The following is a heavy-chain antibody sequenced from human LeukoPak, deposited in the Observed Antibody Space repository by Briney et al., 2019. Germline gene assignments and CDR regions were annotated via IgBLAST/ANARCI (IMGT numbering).Heavy chain of an antibody. V-gene: IGHV3-21*01. CDR2: ISSSSSYI. CDR3: AREGYGDDYFDY. Sequence: PGGSLRLSCAASGFTFSSYWMHWVRQARGKGLEWVSSISSSSSYIYYADSVKGRFTISRDNAKNSLYLQMNSLRAEDTAVYYCAREGYGDDYFDYWGQGTLVTVSS. J-gene: IGHJ4*02. CDR1: GFTFSSYW. D-gene: IGHD4-17*01.